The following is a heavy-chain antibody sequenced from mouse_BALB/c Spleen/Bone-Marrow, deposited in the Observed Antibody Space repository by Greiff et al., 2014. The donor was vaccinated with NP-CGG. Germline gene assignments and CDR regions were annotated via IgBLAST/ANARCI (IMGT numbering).Heavy chain of an antibody. CDR2: INPFNGDT. D-gene: IGHD2-3*01. J-gene: IGHJ4*01. CDR1: GYSFTGYF. V-gene: IGHV1-37*01. CDR3: GRWGDGYYYAMDY. Sequence: EVKLMESGPDLVKPGASVKLSCKASGYSFTGYFLNWVRQSHGKSLEWIGRINPFNGDTFYNQKFKGKATLTVDKSSTTAHMELLSLTSEDSAVYYCGRWGDGYYYAMDYRGQGTSVTVSS.